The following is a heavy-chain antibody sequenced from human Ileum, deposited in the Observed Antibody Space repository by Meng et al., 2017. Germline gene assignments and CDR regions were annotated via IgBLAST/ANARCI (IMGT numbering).Heavy chain of an antibody. V-gene: IGHV3-30*01. Sequence: GESLKTSCAGSGFTFSSYTIHRVRQAPGRGLEWVAVISYDGSSQYYADSVKGRFTISRDNSMNTLYLQMNSLRPEETAVYYCARATTVTTQYYYYGMGVWGQGATVTVSS. CDR1: GFTFSSYT. CDR3: ARATTVTTQYYYYGMGV. J-gene: IGHJ6*02. CDR2: ISYDGSSQ. D-gene: IGHD4-17*01.